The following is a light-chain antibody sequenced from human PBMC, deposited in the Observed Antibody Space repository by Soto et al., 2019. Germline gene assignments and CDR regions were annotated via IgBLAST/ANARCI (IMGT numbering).Light chain of an antibody. J-gene: IGKJ3*01. CDR1: QRVGSNY. CDR2: GAS. Sequence: EIVMTQSPGTLCLSPGETATLSCGASQRVGSNYVAWFHQKPGQAPRLLIYGASSRATGVPDRFSASGSGTDFTLTISRLEPEDFAVYYCQQYGRSPFTFGPGTKVDIK. CDR3: QQYGRSPFT. V-gene: IGKV3-20*01.